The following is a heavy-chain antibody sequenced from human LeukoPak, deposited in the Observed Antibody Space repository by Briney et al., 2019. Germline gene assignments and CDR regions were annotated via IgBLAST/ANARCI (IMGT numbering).Heavy chain of an antibody. CDR2: ISDSGGGT. Sequence: HPGGSLRLSCAASGFTFSSYAMSWVRQAPGKGLEWVSSISDSGGGTYYADSVKGRFTISRDNSKSTLYLQMNSLRAEDTAVYYCAKNGWKGQLVCYFDYWGQGTLVTVSS. CDR1: GFTFSSYA. D-gene: IGHD6-13*01. CDR3: AKNGWKGQLVCYFDY. V-gene: IGHV3-23*01. J-gene: IGHJ4*02.